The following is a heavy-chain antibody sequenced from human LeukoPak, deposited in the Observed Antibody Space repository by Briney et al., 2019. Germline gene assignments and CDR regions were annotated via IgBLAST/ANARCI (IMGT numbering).Heavy chain of an antibody. D-gene: IGHD5-12*01. J-gene: IGHJ5*02. CDR1: GFTFSSYE. V-gene: IGHV3-48*03. Sequence: PGGSLRLSCAASGFTFSSYEMNWVRQAPGKGLEWVSYISSSGSTIYYADSVKGRFTISRDNAKNSLYLQMNSLRAEDTAVYYCARGGDIVARDFDPWGQGTLVTVSS. CDR2: ISSSGSTI. CDR3: ARGGDIVARDFDP.